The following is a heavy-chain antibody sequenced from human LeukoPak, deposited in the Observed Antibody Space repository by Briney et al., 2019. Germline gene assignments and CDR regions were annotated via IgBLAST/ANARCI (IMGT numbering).Heavy chain of an antibody. CDR1: GFTFSTYG. Sequence: GGSLRLSCAATGFTFSTYGMHWVRQAPGKGLEWVAAISNDGNKKYYADSVKGRFTISRDNPKNTLFLQMNSLRAENTAVYYCAKEGWDKSYWYGRIDYWGQGTLVTVSS. J-gene: IGHJ4*02. V-gene: IGHV3-30*18. D-gene: IGHD2-8*02. CDR3: AKEGWDKSYWYGRIDY. CDR2: ISNDGNKK.